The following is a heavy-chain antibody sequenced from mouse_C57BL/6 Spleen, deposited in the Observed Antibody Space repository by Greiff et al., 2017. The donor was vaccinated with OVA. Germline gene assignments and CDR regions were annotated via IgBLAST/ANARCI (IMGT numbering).Heavy chain of an antibody. J-gene: IGHJ2*01. D-gene: IGHD2-4*01. CDR3: ASYDYGISTFDY. CDR1: GYTFTSYW. CDR2: IDPSDSYT. V-gene: IGHV1-50*01. Sequence: QVQLQQSGAELVKPGASVKLSCKASGYTFTSYWMQWVKQRPGQGLEWIGEIDPSDSYTTYNQKFKGKATLTVDTSSSTAYMQLSSLTSEDSAVYYCASYDYGISTFDYWGQGTTLTVSS.